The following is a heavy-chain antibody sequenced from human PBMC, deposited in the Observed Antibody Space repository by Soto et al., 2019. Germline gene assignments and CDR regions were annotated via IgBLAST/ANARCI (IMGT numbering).Heavy chain of an antibody. J-gene: IGHJ6*04. CDR1: GGTFSSYA. D-gene: IGHD3-22*01. V-gene: IGHV1-69*13. Sequence: SVEVSCKASGGTFSSYAISWVRQAPGQGLEWMGGIIPIFGTANYAQKFQGRVTITADESTSTAYMELSSLRSEDTAVYYCALNYYASSGYSYVGWGKHDYYYYGMDVHRKRTTVT. CDR3: ALNYYASSGYSYVGWGKHDYYYYGMDV. CDR2: IIPIFGTA.